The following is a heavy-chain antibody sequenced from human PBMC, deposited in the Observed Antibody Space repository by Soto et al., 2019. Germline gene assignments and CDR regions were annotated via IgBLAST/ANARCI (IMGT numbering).Heavy chain of an antibody. CDR2: IYYSGST. D-gene: IGHD3-22*01. J-gene: IGHJ4*02. CDR1: GGSISSGDYY. CDR3: ARANYYYDSSGPLYYFDY. V-gene: IGHV4-30-4*01. Sequence: SSETLSLTCTVSGGSISSGDYYWSWIRQPPGKGLEWIGYIYYSGSTYYNPSLKSRVTISVDTSKNQFSLKLSSVTAADTAVYYCARANYYYDSSGPLYYFDYWGRGTLVTVSS.